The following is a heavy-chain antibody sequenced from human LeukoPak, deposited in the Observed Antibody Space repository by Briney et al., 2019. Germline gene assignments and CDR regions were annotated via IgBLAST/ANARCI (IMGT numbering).Heavy chain of an antibody. CDR3: AKDTTSAYGFDY. V-gene: IGHV3-30*02. CDR1: GFTFSSYV. CDR2: IRYDGSNK. Sequence: GGSLRLSCAASGFTFSSYVMHWVRQAPGKGLEWVAFIRYDGSNKYYADSVKGRFTISRDNSKNTLYLQMNSLRAEDTAVYYCAKDTTSAYGFDYWGQGTLVTVSS. J-gene: IGHJ4*02. D-gene: IGHD1-1*01.